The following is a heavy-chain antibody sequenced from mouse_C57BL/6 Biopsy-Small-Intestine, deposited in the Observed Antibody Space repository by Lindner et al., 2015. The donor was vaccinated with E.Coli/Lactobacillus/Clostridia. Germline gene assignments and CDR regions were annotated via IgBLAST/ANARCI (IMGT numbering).Heavy chain of an antibody. Sequence: VQLQESGPELVKPGASVKLSCKASGHTFTSYDINWVKQRPGQGLEWIGWIYPRDGSSWYNENFKGKATLTVDTSSSTAYMELHSLTSEDSAVYFCARQGFGSSYSYYFDYWGQGTTLTVAA. D-gene: IGHD1-1*01. CDR3: ARQGFGSSYSYYFDY. CDR1: GHTFTSYD. J-gene: IGHJ2*01. CDR2: IYPRDGSS. V-gene: IGHV1-85*01.